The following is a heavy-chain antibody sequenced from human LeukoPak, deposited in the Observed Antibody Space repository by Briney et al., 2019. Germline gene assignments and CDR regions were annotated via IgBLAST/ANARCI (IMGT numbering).Heavy chain of an antibody. CDR1: GGSISSHY. CDR3: ARGGSGTANGAFDI. J-gene: IGHJ3*02. CDR2: IYYSGST. D-gene: IGHD1-14*01. Sequence: PSETLSLTCTVSGGSISSHYWSWIRQPPGKGLEWIGYIYYSGSTNYNPSLKSRVTISVDTSKNQFSLKLSSVTAADTAVYYCARGGSGTANGAFDIWGQGTMVTVSS. V-gene: IGHV4-59*11.